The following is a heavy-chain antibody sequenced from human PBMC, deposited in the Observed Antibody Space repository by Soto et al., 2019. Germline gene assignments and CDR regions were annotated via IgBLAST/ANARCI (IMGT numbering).Heavy chain of an antibody. J-gene: IGHJ6*03. Sequence: GGSLRLACAASGFTFSSYDMHWVRQATEKGLEWVSAIGTAGDTYYPGSVKGRFTISRENAKNSLYLQMNSLRAGDTAVYYCARRAVWDYYMDVWGKGTKVTVSS. CDR3: ARRAVWDYYMDV. CDR2: IGTAGDT. V-gene: IGHV3-13*01. CDR1: GFTFSSYD. D-gene: IGHD3-16*01.